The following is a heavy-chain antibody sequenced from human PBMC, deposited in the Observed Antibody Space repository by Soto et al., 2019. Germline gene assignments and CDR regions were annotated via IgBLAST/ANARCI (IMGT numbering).Heavy chain of an antibody. CDR1: GFSLSTTGVG. CDR3: VHRFLSLPWSYVDNWFDP. Sequence: QITLKESGPTLVKPTQTLTLTCSFSGFSLSTTGVGVAWIRQPPGKALEWLALIYWDDEKRYSPSLKTRLTITKDASKSQVVLTMTDMDPVDTATYYCVHRFLSLPWSYVDNWFDPWGQGTLVTVSS. V-gene: IGHV2-5*02. CDR2: IYWDDEK. D-gene: IGHD1-26*01. J-gene: IGHJ5*02.